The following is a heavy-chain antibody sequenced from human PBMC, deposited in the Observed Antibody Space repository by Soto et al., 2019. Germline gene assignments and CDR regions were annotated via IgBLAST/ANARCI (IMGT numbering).Heavy chain of an antibody. J-gene: IGHJ4*01. CDR1: GYTFNIYG. Sequence: QIPLVQSGAEVKKPGASVKVSCKASGYTFNIYGINWVRQAPGQGLEWMGWISAFNGKTNYAQNVQGRVTMTTDTATSTTYLELRSLRCDDTVVYYCARDRVPKSSGFFPFDYWGHGTLVTVSS. CDR3: ARDRVPKSSGFFPFDY. CDR2: ISAFNGKT. V-gene: IGHV1-18*01. D-gene: IGHD3-22*01.